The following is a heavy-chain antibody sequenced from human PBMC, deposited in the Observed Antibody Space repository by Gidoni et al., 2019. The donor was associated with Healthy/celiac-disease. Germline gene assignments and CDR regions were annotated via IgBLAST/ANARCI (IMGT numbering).Heavy chain of an antibody. J-gene: IGHJ5*02. CDR2: IIPIFGTA. CDR3: ARGEYQLPKSWFDP. Sequence: QVQLVQSGAEVKKPGSSVKVSCTASGGTFSSYAISWVRQAPGQGLEWMGGIIPIFGTANYAQKFQGRVTITADESTSTAYMELSSLRSEDTAVYYCARGEYQLPKSWFDPWGQGTLVTVSS. D-gene: IGHD2-2*01. V-gene: IGHV1-69*01. CDR1: GGTFSSYA.